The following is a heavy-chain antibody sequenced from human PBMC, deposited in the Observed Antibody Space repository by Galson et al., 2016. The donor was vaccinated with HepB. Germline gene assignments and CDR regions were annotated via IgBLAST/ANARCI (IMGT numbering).Heavy chain of an antibody. Sequence: SVKVSCKASGYTFTSYALHWVRQAPGQGLDWMGWINAGNGNTKYSQKFQGRVTITRDTSASTAYMELSSLRSADTAIYYCARVLATTIAVAGSGRYFQHWGQGTLVTVSS. CDR3: ARVLATTIAVAGSGRYFQH. J-gene: IGHJ1*01. D-gene: IGHD6-19*01. CDR2: INAGNGNT. V-gene: IGHV1-3*01. CDR1: GYTFTSYA.